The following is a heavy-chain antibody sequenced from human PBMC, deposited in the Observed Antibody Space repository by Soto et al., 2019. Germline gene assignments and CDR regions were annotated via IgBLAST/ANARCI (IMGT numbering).Heavy chain of an antibody. CDR2: IYYSGST. Sequence: LSLTCTVSGGSISSYYWSWIRQPPGKGLEWIGYIYYSGSTNYNPSLKSRVTISVDTSKNQFSLKLSSVTAADTAVYYCARTAGGSPRAYYYYGMDVWGQGTTVTVSS. J-gene: IGHJ6*02. D-gene: IGHD2-15*01. CDR3: ARTAGGSPRAYYYYGMDV. CDR1: GGSISSYY. V-gene: IGHV4-59*01.